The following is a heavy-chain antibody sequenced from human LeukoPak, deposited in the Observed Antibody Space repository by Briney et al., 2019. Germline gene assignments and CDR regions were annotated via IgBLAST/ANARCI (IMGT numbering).Heavy chain of an antibody. J-gene: IGHJ6*02. D-gene: IGHD4-23*01. Sequence: GGSLRLSCAASGFTFSNYGMHWVRQAPGKGLEWVAVISYDGSNKYYADSVKGRFTISRDNSKNTLYLQMNSLRAEDTAVYYCAKTYYGGRGYYYYGMDVWGQGTTVTVSS. CDR1: GFTFSNYG. CDR2: ISYDGSNK. CDR3: AKTYYGGRGYYYYGMDV. V-gene: IGHV3-30*18.